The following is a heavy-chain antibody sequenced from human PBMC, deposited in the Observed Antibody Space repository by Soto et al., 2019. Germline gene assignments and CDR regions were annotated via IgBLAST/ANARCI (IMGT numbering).Heavy chain of an antibody. Sequence: EVQLLESGGGLVQPGGSLRLSCAASGVTFSSYAMNWVRQTPGKGLEWVSIISGGGGSAYYADSVKGRFSISRDNSKNTLYLQMNSLRVEDTAVYYCAKVGSSWYSHFDYWGQGTLVTVSS. CDR3: AKVGSSWYSHFDY. D-gene: IGHD6-13*01. J-gene: IGHJ4*02. CDR2: ISGGGGSA. V-gene: IGHV3-23*01. CDR1: GVTFSSYA.